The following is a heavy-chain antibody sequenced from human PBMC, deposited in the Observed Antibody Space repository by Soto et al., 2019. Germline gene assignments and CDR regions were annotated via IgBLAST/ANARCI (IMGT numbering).Heavy chain of an antibody. CDR2: TNPDDSET. CDR1: GYSFNAYW. CDR3: ASKRLGYCGTTNCFSGFFTD. D-gene: IGHD2-2*01. J-gene: IGHJ4*02. Sequence: GESLKISCNTSGYSFNAYWIGWVRQMPGKGLEWIGITNPDDSETRLSPSFQGQVTMSTDKSVTTAYLHWSSLKASDTAMYYCASKRLGYCGTTNCFSGFFTDWGQGTQVTVSS. V-gene: IGHV5-51*01.